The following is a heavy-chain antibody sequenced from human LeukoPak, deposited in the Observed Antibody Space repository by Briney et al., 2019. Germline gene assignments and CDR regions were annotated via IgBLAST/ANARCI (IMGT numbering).Heavy chain of an antibody. CDR3: ATEREPDYRATAYYHYYMDV. CDR2: VDPEDGET. Sequence: ASVKISCKASGDTFTDHYIHWVKLAPGRGLEWMGRVDPEDGETIYSERFQGRVTMTADTSTATAYMELSSLRSEDTAVYYCATEREPDYRATAYYHYYMDVWGKGTRVTASS. D-gene: IGHD4/OR15-4a*01. CDR1: GDTFTDHY. V-gene: IGHV1-69-2*01. J-gene: IGHJ6*03.